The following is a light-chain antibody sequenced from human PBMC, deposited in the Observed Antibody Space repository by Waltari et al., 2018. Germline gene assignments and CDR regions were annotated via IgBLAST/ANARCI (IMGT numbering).Light chain of an antibody. Sequence: DGVMTQSPLSLPITAGQPASISIRSSQSLVHRNGNTYLSWYQQKPGQPPRRLIYEVSNQDSGVPDRFSGSGAGTDFTLKISRVEAEDVGVYYCGQGTHLPYSFGQGTKVEVK. CDR2: EVS. J-gene: IGKJ2*03. CDR3: GQGTHLPYS. CDR1: QSLVHRNGNTY. V-gene: IGKV2-30*02.